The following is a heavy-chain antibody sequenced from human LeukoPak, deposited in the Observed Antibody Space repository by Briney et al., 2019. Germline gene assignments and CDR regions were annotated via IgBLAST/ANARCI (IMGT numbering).Heavy chain of an antibody. D-gene: IGHD5-18*01. CDR1: GLNFNYYA. CDR3: ARHDSFIPY. V-gene: IGHV3-23*01. CDR2: ISDNEGRT. Sequence: GGSLRLSCAASGLNFNYYAMSWVRRAPGKGLEWVSGISDNEGRTYYTDSVKGRFTISRDRTKNTVYLQMHNLRADDTAVYFCARHDSFIPYWGQGTLVTVSS. J-gene: IGHJ4*02.